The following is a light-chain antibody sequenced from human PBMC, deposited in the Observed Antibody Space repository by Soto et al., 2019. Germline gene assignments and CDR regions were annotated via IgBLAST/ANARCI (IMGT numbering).Light chain of an antibody. Sequence: QSALTQPASVSGSPGQSITISCTGTSSDVGGYNYVSWYQQHPGKAPKLMLYDVSNRPSGVSNRFSGSKSGNTASLTISGLQAEDEADYYCSSYTTSGSLVFGGGTKLTV. J-gene: IGLJ2*01. CDR2: DVS. CDR3: SSYTTSGSLV. CDR1: SSDVGGYNY. V-gene: IGLV2-14*01.